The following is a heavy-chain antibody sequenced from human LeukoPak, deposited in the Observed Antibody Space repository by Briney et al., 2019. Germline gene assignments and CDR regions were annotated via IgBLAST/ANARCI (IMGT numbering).Heavy chain of an antibody. CDR3: ARSEGTTWIQLWSPFDY. J-gene: IGHJ4*02. V-gene: IGHV3-74*01. CDR2: INSDGSST. Sequence: PGGSLRLSCAASGFTFSSYWMHWVRQAPGKGLVCVSRINSDGSSTSYADSVKGRFTISRDNAKNTLYLQMNSLRAEDTAVYYCARSEGTTWIQLWSPFDYWGQGTLVTVSS. CDR1: GFTFSSYW. D-gene: IGHD5-18*01.